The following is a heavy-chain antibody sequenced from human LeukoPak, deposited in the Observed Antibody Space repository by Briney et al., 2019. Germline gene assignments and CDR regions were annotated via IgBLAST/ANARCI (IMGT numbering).Heavy chain of an antibody. CDR1: GGSFSGYY. D-gene: IGHD2-2*01. V-gene: IGHV4-34*01. J-gene: IGHJ1*01. CDR3: ARIMGYCSSTSCYSRRRAPYFQH. CDR2: INHSGST. Sequence: SETLSLTCAVYGGSFSGYYWSWIRQPPGKGLEWIGEINHSGSTNYNPSLKGRVTISVDTSKNQFSLKLSSVTAADTAVYYCARIMGYCSSTSCYSRRRAPYFQHWGQGTLVTVSS.